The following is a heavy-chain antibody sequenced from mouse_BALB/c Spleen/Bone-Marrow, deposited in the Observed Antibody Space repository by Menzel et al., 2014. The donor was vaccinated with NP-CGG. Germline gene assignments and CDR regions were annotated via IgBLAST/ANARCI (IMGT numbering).Heavy chain of an antibody. Sequence: EVQLQQSGPDLVKPSQSLSLTCTVTGYSITSGYSWHWIRQFPGNKLEWMGYIHYSGSTNYNPSLKSRTSITRDTSKNQFFLQLISVTTEDTATYYCARGENYGYDGFAYWGQGTLVTVSA. CDR1: GYSITSGYS. V-gene: IGHV3-1*02. CDR2: IHYSGST. J-gene: IGHJ3*01. CDR3: ARGENYGYDGFAY. D-gene: IGHD2-2*01.